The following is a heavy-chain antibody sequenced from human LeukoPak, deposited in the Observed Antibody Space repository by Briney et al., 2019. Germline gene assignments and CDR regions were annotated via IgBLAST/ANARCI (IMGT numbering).Heavy chain of an antibody. CDR2: ISGSGGST. CDR3: AKGGSYYDILTGYYRTDYYYYMDV. D-gene: IGHD3-9*01. V-gene: IGHV3-23*01. J-gene: IGHJ6*03. Sequence: GGSLRLSCAASGFTFSSYAMSWVRQAPGKGLEWVSAISGSGGSTYYADSVKGRFTISRDNSKNTLYLQMNSLRAEDTAVYYCAKGGSYYDILTGYYRTDYYYYMDVWGKGTTVTVSS. CDR1: GFTFSSYA.